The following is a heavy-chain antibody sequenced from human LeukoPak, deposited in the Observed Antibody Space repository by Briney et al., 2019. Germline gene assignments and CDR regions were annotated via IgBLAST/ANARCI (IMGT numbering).Heavy chain of an antibody. V-gene: IGHV3-74*01. CDR2: INSDGSST. D-gene: IGHD1-14*01. Sequence: GGSLRLSCVASGLTFSDYWMHWVRQAPGKGLVWVSRINSDGSSTRYADSVKGRFTISRDDARNTLYLQMNGLRAEGTAVYYCISSNPSFDYWGQGTLVTVSS. CDR1: GLTFSDYW. CDR3: ISSNPSFDY. J-gene: IGHJ4*02.